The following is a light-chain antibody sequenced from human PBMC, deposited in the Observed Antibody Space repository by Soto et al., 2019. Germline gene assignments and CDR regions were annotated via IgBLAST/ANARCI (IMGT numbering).Light chain of an antibody. Sequence: VLTQSPGTLSLSPGERATISCRARQSISRYYLAWYQHKPGQAPRLLMNGASSRATGIPHRISGSGSGTDFTLTISSLEPEDCGVYYCQQSGGSPPYTFGQGTRLEIK. CDR1: QSISRYY. CDR2: GAS. V-gene: IGKV3-20*01. J-gene: IGKJ2*01. CDR3: QQSGGSPPYT.